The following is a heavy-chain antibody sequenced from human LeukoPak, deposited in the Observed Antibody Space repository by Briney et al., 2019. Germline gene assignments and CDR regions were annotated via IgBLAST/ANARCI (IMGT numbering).Heavy chain of an antibody. Sequence: QTGGSLRLSCVASGFTFGKYWMSWVRQAPGKGLEWVANIKLDGSEKNYVDSVKGRFTISRDNTKNSLYLQMYSLRVEDTAVFYCARDQYDTWSRRGNFDSWGQGTLVIVSS. D-gene: IGHD3-3*01. CDR2: IKLDGSEK. CDR1: GFTFGKYW. V-gene: IGHV3-7*03. J-gene: IGHJ4*02. CDR3: ARDQYDTWSRRGNFDS.